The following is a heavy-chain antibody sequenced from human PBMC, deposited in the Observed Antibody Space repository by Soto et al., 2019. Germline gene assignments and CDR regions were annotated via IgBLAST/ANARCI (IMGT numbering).Heavy chain of an antibody. V-gene: IGHV4-59*01. Sequence: SATLSLTCTVSGGSISSYYWSSIRQPPGKGLEWIGYIYYSGTTNYNPSLASRVTLSVDTSKNQFSLKMTSVTAADRAMYFCARYNSYAIDYWGRGTLVTVSS. D-gene: IGHD2-8*01. CDR3: ARYNSYAIDY. CDR1: GGSISSYY. CDR2: IYYSGTT. J-gene: IGHJ4*02.